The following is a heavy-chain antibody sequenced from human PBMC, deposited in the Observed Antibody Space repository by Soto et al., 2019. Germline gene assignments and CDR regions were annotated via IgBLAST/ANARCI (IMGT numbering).Heavy chain of an antibody. CDR1: GYTFTTYA. J-gene: IGHJ6*03. CDR3: ARVENGGPAAMDFYYHMDV. Sequence: HVQLVQSGTEVSTPGASVKVSCKASGYTFTTYAVHWVRQAPGQRLEWMGWINTVNGDTKYSQKFQDRVLITRDTPANTAYMELSGLISEDTAVYYCARVENGGPAAMDFYYHMDVWGNGTTVTVFS. D-gene: IGHD2-2*01. CDR2: INTVNGDT. V-gene: IGHV1-3*04.